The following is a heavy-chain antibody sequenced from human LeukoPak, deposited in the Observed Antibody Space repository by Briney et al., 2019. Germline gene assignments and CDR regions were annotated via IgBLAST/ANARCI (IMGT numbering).Heavy chain of an antibody. Sequence: VGSLRLSCAASGFTSCSDSMNWVRQAPGQGLGWVSSISSSSSYIYYADSVKGRFTISRDNAKNSLYLQMNSLRAEDTAVYYCARAQSFHDYSNDWGQGTLVTVSS. CDR1: GFTSCSDS. D-gene: IGHD4-11*01. CDR2: ISSSSSYI. V-gene: IGHV3-21*01. J-gene: IGHJ4*02. CDR3: ARAQSFHDYSND.